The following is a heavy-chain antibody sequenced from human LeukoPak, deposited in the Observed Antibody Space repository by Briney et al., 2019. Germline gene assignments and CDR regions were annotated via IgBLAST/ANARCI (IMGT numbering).Heavy chain of an antibody. CDR2: IASAGDS. V-gene: IGHV3-13*01. D-gene: IGHD3-10*01. J-gene: IGHJ4*02. CDR3: VRGGETGFDY. Sequence: GGSLRLSYAASGFSFSTYDMHWVRQGPGKGLEWVSGIASAGDSYYLGSVKGRFTISRENAQNSLYLQMNSLRAGDTAVYYCVRGGETGFDYWGQGTLVTVSS. CDR1: GFSFSTYD.